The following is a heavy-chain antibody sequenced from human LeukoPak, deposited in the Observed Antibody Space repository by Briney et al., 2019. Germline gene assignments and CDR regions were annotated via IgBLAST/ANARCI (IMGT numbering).Heavy chain of an antibody. CDR3: ASITGGAFDY. V-gene: IGHV4-39*07. J-gene: IGHJ4*02. CDR1: GGSISTSNYY. CDR2: IFYSGST. D-gene: IGHD1-20*01. Sequence: PSETLSLTCTVSGGSISTSNYYWGWIRQPPGKGLEWIGNIFYSGSTYYSPSLKSRVTISLDTSRNQFSLKLSSVTAADTAVYYCASITGGAFDYWGQGTLVTVSS.